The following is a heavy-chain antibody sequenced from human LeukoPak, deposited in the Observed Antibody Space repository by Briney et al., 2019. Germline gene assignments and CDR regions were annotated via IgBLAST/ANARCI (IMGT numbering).Heavy chain of an antibody. CDR3: ARLGSGSNY. D-gene: IGHD3-10*01. Sequence: SETLSLTCAVYGGSFSDYYWTWIRQPPGKGLEWIGEINHNGGTNYNPSLKSRVTILEDTSKNQFSLKLTSVTAADTAVYYCARLGSGSNYWGQGTLVTVSS. CDR1: GGSFSDYY. J-gene: IGHJ4*02. V-gene: IGHV4-34*01. CDR2: INHNGGT.